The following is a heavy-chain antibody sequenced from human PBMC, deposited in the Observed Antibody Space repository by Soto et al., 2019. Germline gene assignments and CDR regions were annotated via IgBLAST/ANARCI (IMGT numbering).Heavy chain of an antibody. D-gene: IGHD2-2*01. Sequence: GGSLRLSCAASGFTFSSYGMHWVRQAPGKGLEWVAVISYDGSNKCYADSVKGRFTISRDNSKNTLYLQMNSLRAEDTAVYYCVEDGGYCSSTSCWSYGMDVWGQGTTVTVSS. J-gene: IGHJ6*02. CDR3: VEDGGYCSSTSCWSYGMDV. V-gene: IGHV3-30*18. CDR2: ISYDGSNK. CDR1: GFTFSSYG.